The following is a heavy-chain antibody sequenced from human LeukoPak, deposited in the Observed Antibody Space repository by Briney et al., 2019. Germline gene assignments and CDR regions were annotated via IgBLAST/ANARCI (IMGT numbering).Heavy chain of an antibody. CDR1: GYSISSGYY. V-gene: IGHV4-38-2*01. D-gene: IGHD3-22*01. J-gene: IGHJ4*02. Sequence: SETLSLTCAVSGYSISSGYYWGWIRQPPGKGLEWIGSIYHSGSTYYNPSLKSRLTISVDTSKNQFSLKLSYVTAADLAVSYCXRSYYYDSSGYPPPFXFDYWGQGTLVTVSS. CDR3: XRSYYYDSSGYPPPFXFDY. CDR2: IYHSGST.